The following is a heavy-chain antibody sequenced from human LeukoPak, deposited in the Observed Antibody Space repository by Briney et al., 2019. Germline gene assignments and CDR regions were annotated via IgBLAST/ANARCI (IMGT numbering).Heavy chain of an antibody. CDR3: ARLVCSSTSCYSGFDY. Sequence: PGESLKISCKGSGYIVTNYWIGWVRQMPEKGLEGMGIIYPADSDTRYSPSFQGQVTISADKSINSAYLQWSSLKASDTVMYYCARLVCSSTSCYSGFDYWGQGTLVTVSS. D-gene: IGHD2-2*01. CDR1: GYIVTNYW. CDR2: IYPADSDT. J-gene: IGHJ4*02. V-gene: IGHV5-51*01.